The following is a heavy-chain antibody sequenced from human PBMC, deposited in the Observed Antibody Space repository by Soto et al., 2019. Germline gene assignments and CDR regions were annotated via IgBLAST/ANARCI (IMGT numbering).Heavy chain of an antibody. Sequence: QVQLVQSGAEVKKPGAPVKVSCKASGYAFSVYYMHWVRQAPGQGLEWMGWINPNSGGTNYAQKFQGRVSMTMDTSISTAYMELSRLTSDDTAVYFCAREMVLHDNNGYFDYWGQGTLVTVSS. D-gene: IGHD3-22*01. CDR3: AREMVLHDNNGYFDY. CDR1: GYAFSVYY. J-gene: IGHJ4*02. CDR2: INPNSGGT. V-gene: IGHV1-2*02.